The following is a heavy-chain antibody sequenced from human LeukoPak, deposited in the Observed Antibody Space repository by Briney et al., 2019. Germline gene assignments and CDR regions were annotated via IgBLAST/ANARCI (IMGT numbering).Heavy chain of an antibody. CDR1: GGSFSGYF. V-gene: IGHV4-34*01. J-gene: IGHJ3*02. CDR2: INHSGST. Sequence: SETLSLTCAVYGGSFSGYFWNWIRQPPGKGLEWIGEINHSGSTNYNPSLKSRVTISVDTSKNQFSLKLSSVTAADTAVYYCARDAYCGGDCYAFDIWGQGTMVTVSS. CDR3: ARDAYCGGDCYAFDI. D-gene: IGHD2-21*02.